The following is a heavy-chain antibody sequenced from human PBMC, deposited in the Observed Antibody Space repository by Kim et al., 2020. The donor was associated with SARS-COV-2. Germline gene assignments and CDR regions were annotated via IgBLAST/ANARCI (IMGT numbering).Heavy chain of an antibody. CDR2: IYYTGKT. J-gene: IGHJ6*02. CDR1: GDSVTSPDW. D-gene: IGHD3-10*01. CDR3: ARDRHWRTARGVPLKYYGLDV. Sequence: SETLSLTCAVSGDSVTSPDWWTWVRQPPGKGLEWIGEIYYTGKTNYNPSLVSRVTISVDKSKDQFSLNLTSVTATDTAVYFCARDRHWRTARGVPLKYYGLDVWGQGTTVIVSS. V-gene: IGHV4-4*02.